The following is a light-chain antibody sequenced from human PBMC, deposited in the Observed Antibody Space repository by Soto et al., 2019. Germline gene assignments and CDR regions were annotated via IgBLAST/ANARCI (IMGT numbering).Light chain of an antibody. CDR3: QQYAASPRT. V-gene: IGKV3-20*01. CDR1: QSVSNNY. Sequence: EIVLTQSPGTLSLSPRERATLSCRASQSVSNNYLAWYQHRPGQAPRLLIYGASTRAPGIPDRFNGSGSGTAFTLTISRLEPDDFAVYYCQQYAASPRTFGQGTQV. CDR2: GAS. J-gene: IGKJ1*01.